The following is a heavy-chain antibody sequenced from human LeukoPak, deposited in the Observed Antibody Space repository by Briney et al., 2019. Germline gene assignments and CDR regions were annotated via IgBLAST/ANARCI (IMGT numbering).Heavy chain of an antibody. V-gene: IGHV1-2*02. CDR1: GYTFTAYY. Sequence: ASVKVSCKASGYTFTAYYIHWVRQAPGQGLEWMGWISPNSGGTDYARKFKGRVTMTRDTSISTTYVELSSLTSDDTAVYYCAIQPWGSGNNWYFDLWGRGTLVTVSS. J-gene: IGHJ2*01. CDR3: AIQPWGSGNNWYFDL. D-gene: IGHD7-27*01. CDR2: ISPNSGGT.